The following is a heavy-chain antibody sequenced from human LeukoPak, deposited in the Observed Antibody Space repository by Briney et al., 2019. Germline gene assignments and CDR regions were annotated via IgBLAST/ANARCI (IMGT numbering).Heavy chain of an antibody. V-gene: IGHV4-4*07. CDR2: IYTSGST. CDR3: ARALGSTSNYVGYYYYYYMDV. J-gene: IGHJ6*03. CDR1: GGSISSYY. Sequence: PSETLSLTCTVSGGSISSYYWSWIRQPAGKGLEWIGRIYTSGSTNYNPSLKSRVTMSVDTSKNQFSLKLSSVTAAVTAVYYCARALGSTSNYVGYYYYYYMDVWGKGTTVTVSS. D-gene: IGHD2-2*01.